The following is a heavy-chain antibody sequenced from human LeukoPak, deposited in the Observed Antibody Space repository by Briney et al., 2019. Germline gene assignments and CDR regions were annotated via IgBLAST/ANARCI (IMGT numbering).Heavy chain of an antibody. CDR1: GFPSSSYR. CDR2: ITSGGDDI. V-gene: IGHV3-21*01. Sequence: PGGSLSLSCEASGFPSSSYRLPWVRQVPGKGLEWVSSITSGGDDIYYSDSVKGRFTISRDNAKNSLFLQMNNLRAEDTAVYYCARKQWLDSWGQGTRVIVSS. J-gene: IGHJ4*02. CDR3: ARKQWLDS. D-gene: IGHD6-19*01.